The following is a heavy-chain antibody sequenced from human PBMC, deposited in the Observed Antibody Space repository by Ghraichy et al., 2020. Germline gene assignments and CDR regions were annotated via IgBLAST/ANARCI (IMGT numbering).Heavy chain of an antibody. V-gene: IGHV3-23*01. J-gene: IGHJ6*02. CDR1: GFTFSSYA. CDR2: ISGSGGST. Sequence: LSLTCAASGFTFSSYAMSWVRQAPGKGLEWVLAISGSGGSTYYADSVKGRFTISRDNSKNTLHLQMNSLRADDTAVYYCAKANDYGDSSPYYYYGMDVWGQGTTVTVSS. D-gene: IGHD4-17*01. CDR3: AKANDYGDSSPYYYYGMDV.